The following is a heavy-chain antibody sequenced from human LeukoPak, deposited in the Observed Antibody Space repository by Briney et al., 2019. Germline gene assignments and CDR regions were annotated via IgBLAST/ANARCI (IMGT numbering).Heavy chain of an antibody. J-gene: IGHJ4*02. Sequence: GGSLRLSCSASGFTSSSYAMHWVRQAPGKGLEYVSAISSNGGSTYYADSVKGRFTISRDNSKSTLYLQMSSLRAEDTAVYYCVKDRGYGDYVPHFDYWGQGTLVTVSS. V-gene: IGHV3-64D*06. CDR3: VKDRGYGDYVPHFDY. CDR2: ISSNGGST. D-gene: IGHD4-17*01. CDR1: GFTSSSYA.